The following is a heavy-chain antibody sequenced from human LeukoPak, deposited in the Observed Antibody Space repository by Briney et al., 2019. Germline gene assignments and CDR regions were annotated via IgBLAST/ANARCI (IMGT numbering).Heavy chain of an antibody. D-gene: IGHD4-17*01. V-gene: IGHV4-59*08. Sequence: SETLSLTCTVSGDSIAYYYWSWIRQPPGKGLEWIAYINYSASTNYNPSLKSRVTVSVDTSKNQFSLKLSSVNAADTAFYYCARRAVTSWWYFDLWGRGTLVAVSS. CDR2: INYSAST. CDR1: GDSIAYYY. J-gene: IGHJ2*01. CDR3: ARRAVTSWWYFDL.